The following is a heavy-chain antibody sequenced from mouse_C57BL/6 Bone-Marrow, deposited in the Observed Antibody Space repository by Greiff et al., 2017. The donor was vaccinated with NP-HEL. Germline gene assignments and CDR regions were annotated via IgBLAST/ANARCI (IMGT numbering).Heavy chain of an antibody. CDR2: INPYNGGT. CDR3: ARDGYDVWYYAMDY. J-gene: IGHJ4*01. CDR1: GYTFTDYY. D-gene: IGHD2-2*01. Sequence: QLKQSGPVLVKPGASVKMSCKASGYTFTDYYMNWVKQSHGKSLEWIGVINPYNGGTSYNQKFKGKATLTVDKSSSTAYMELNSLTSEDSAVYYCARDGYDVWYYAMDYWGQGTSVTVSS. V-gene: IGHV1-19*01.